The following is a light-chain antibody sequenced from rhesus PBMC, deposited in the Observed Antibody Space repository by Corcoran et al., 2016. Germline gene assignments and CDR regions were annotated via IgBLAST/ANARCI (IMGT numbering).Light chain of an antibody. V-gene: IGKV1-32*01. CDR1: QDISSY. Sequence: DIQMTQSPSSLSASVGDRVTITCRASQDISSYLNWYQQKPGKAPKLLIYYTKRLESGVPSRFSGTGSGTKFTLILSSLQPEDFATYYCQQYNSLPLTFGGGTKVEIK. CDR2: YTK. J-gene: IGKJ4*01. CDR3: QQYNSLPLT.